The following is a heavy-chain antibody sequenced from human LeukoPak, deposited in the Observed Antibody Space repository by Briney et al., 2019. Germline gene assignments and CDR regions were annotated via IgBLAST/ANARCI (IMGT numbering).Heavy chain of an antibody. V-gene: IGHV3-30-3*01. Sequence: GRSLRLSCAASGFTFSSYAMHWVRQAPGKGLEWVAVISYDGSNKYYADSVKGRFTISRDNSKNTLYLQMNSLRAEDTAVYYCAKDITIFGVVSDAFDIWGRGTMVTVSS. D-gene: IGHD3-3*01. CDR2: ISYDGSNK. CDR3: AKDITIFGVVSDAFDI. J-gene: IGHJ3*02. CDR1: GFTFSSYA.